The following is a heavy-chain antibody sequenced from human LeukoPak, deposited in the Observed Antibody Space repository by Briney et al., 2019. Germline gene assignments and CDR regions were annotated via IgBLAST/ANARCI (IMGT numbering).Heavy chain of an antibody. CDR2: INDSGSS. D-gene: IGHD6-19*01. V-gene: IGHV4-34*01. CDR3: ARGTYSSGWAYYYYYMDV. CDR1: GGSFSAYY. Sequence: SETLSLTCAVYGGSFSAYYWSWIRQPPGKGLEWIGEINDSGSSNYNPSLKSRVTISLDTSKNQFSLKLSSVTAADTAVYYCARGTYSSGWAYYYYYMDVWGKGTTVTISS. J-gene: IGHJ6*03.